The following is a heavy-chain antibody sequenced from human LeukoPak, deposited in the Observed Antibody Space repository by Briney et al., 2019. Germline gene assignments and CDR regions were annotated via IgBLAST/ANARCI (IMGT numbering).Heavy chain of an antibody. D-gene: IGHD4-17*01. V-gene: IGHV1-2*02. CDR2: INPNSGGT. CDR3: ARDHGDPDTNAVLDY. Sequence: ASAKVSCKASGYTFTGYYMHWVRQAPGQGLEWMGWINPNSGGTNYAQKFQGRVTMTRDTSISTAYMELSRLRSDDTAVYYCARDHGDPDTNAVLDYWGQGTLVTVSS. CDR1: GYTFTGYY. J-gene: IGHJ4*02.